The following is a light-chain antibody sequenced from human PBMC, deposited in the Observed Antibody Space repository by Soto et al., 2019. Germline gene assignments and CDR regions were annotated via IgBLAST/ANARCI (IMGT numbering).Light chain of an antibody. V-gene: IGLV2-23*03. CDR2: EGS. CDR1: SSDVGRYNL. Sequence: QSALTQPASVSGSPGQSITISCTGTSSDVGRYNLVSWYQQHPGKAPKLMIYEGSKRPSGVSNRFSGSKSGNTASLTISGLQAEDEADYYCCSYAGSSTFHVVFGGGTQLTVL. J-gene: IGLJ2*01. CDR3: CSYAGSSTFHVV.